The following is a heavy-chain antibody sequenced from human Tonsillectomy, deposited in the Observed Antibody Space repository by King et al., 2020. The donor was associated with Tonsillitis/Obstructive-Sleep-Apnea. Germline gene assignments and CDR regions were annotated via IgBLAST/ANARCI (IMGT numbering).Heavy chain of an antibody. CDR2: SRSKTDGGTA. J-gene: IGHJ4*02. CDR1: GFTLSNAW. CDR3: ARMGLGTFDY. V-gene: IGHV3-15*01. Sequence: VQLVESGGGLVQPGGALRLSCEASGFTLSNAWMTGVRQGPGKGLEWVGRSRSKTDGGTADYAAPVKGRFTISIEDSKNTLHLQMNSLKTEDTAVYYCARMGLGTFDYWGQGTLVTVSS. D-gene: IGHD2-8*01.